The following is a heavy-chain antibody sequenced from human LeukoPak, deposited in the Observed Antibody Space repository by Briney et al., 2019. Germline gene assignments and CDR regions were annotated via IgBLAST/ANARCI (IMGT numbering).Heavy chain of an antibody. V-gene: IGHV4-39*07. CDR1: GGSISSSSYY. Sequence: PSETLSLTCTVSGGSISSSSYYWGWIRQPPGKGLEWIGSIYYSGSTYYNPSLKSRVTISVDKSKNQFSLKLSSVTAADTAVYYCARGGNYWPQWWFDPWGRGTLVSVSS. CDR3: ARGGNYWPQWWFDP. J-gene: IGHJ5*02. D-gene: IGHD1-26*01. CDR2: IYYSGST.